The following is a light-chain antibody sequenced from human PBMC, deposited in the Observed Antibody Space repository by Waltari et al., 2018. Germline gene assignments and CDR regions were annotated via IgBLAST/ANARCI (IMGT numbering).Light chain of an antibody. V-gene: IGKV1-33*01. CDR3: QQYENFPVT. Sequence: DIQVTQSPSSLSASVGDRVTITCQASQDISNYLNWYQQKPGKAPKLLIYDTSQLQTGVPSRFSGTGGGTDCTFTISSLQPEDIATYYCQQYENFPVTFGQGTRLEIK. CDR2: DTS. J-gene: IGKJ5*01. CDR1: QDISNY.